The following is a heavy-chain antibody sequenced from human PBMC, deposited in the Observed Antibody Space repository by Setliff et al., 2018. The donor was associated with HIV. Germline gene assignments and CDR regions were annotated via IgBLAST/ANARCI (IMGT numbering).Heavy chain of an antibody. D-gene: IGHD3-3*01. CDR3: ARQSGGSFYNFWSGDYYYYGMDV. V-gene: IGHV4-39*01. CDR2: VYSSWIT. Sequence: PSETLSLTCTVSGGSISSSGPGYFWGWVRQRPGGGLEWIGSVYSSWITDYNPSLKSRVTISVDTSMNRFSLKVTSVTAADTAVYYCARQSGGSFYNFWSGDYYYYGMDVWGQGTTVTVSS. CDR1: GGSISSSGPGYF. J-gene: IGHJ6*02.